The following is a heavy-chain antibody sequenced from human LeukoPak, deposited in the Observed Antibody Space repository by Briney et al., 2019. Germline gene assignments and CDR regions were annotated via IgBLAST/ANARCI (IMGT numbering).Heavy chain of an antibody. V-gene: IGHV1-8*01. CDR2: MSPNSGNT. Sequence: ASVKVSYKASGYTFTSHDINWVRQATGQGLEWMGWMSPNSGNTGYVQKFQGRVTMTRNTSLSTAYMELSNLRSEDTAVYYCARARRTTVVIASRPNYYLDVWGKGTTVTVFS. CDR3: ARARRTTVVIASRPNYYLDV. J-gene: IGHJ6*03. CDR1: GYTFTSHD. D-gene: IGHD4-23*01.